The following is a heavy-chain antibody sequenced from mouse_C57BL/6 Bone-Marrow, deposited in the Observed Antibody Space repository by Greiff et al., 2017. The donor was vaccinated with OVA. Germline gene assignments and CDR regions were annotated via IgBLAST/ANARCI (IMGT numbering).Heavy chain of an antibody. D-gene: IGHD1-1*01. CDR1: GFTFNTYA. CDR2: IRSKSSNYAT. Sequence: EVQRVESGGGLVQPKGSLKLSCAASGFTFNTYAMHWVRQAPGKGLEWVARIRSKSSNYATYYADSVKDRFTISRDDSQSMLYLQMNNLKTEDTAMYYCVRENYGSSYDWYFEVWGTGTTVTVSS. V-gene: IGHV10-3*01. J-gene: IGHJ1*03. CDR3: VRENYGSSYDWYFEV.